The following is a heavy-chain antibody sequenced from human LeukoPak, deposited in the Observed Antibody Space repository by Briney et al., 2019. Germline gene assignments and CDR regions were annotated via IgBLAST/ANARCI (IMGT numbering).Heavy chain of an antibody. D-gene: IGHD2-2*01. CDR2: ISGSGGST. CDR3: AKDKRYCSSTSCPSVQYNWFDP. CDR1: GFTFSSYA. J-gene: IGHJ5*02. V-gene: IGHV3-23*01. Sequence: GGSLRLSCAASGFTFSSYAMSWVRQAPGKGLEWVSAISGSGGSTYYADSVKGRFTISRDNSKNTLYLQMNSLRVEDTAVYYCAKDKRYCSSTSCPSVQYNWFDPWGQGTLVTVSS.